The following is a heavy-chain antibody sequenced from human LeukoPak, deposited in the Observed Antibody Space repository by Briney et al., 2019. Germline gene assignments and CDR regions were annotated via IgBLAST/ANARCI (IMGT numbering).Heavy chain of an antibody. CDR3: ATGTHYDLLPF. J-gene: IGHJ4*02. D-gene: IGHD3-9*01. CDR1: GYSITELS. Sequence: ASVKVSCKVSGYSITELSTHWVRQAPGKGLEWMGGFDPGSGEIIYKQKFQDRVTMTEDTSTDTAYMELSSLRSEDTALYYCATGTHYDLLPFWGQGTLVTVSS. V-gene: IGHV1-24*01. CDR2: FDPGSGEI.